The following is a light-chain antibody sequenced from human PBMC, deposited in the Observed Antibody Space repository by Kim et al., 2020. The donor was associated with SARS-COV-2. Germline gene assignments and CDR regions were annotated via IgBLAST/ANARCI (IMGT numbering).Light chain of an antibody. J-gene: IGLJ2*01. CDR1: SSNIWAGYD. CDR2: GHS. CDR3: QSYDSSLSGVI. V-gene: IGLV1-40*01. Sequence: QRVTISSPGSSSNIWAGYDVHWYQQLPGTAPKLLIYGHSNRPSGVPDRFSGSKSGTSASLAITGLQAEDEADYYCQSYDSSLSGVIFGGGTQLTVL.